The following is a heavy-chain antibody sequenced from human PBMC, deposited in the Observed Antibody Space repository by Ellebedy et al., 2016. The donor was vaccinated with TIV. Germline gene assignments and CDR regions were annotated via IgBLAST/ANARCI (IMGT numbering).Heavy chain of an antibody. Sequence: GESLKISCVASGFTFSNYAMSWVRQAPTKGLEWVSAIGGSDGSTYYADSVKGRFTISRDNSKNTLYLQMNSLGAEDAAVYYCAKRDSSGSYPYYFDHWGQGILVTVSS. D-gene: IGHD3-22*01. CDR1: GFTFSNYA. CDR3: AKRDSSGSYPYYFDH. J-gene: IGHJ4*02. V-gene: IGHV3-23*01. CDR2: IGGSDGST.